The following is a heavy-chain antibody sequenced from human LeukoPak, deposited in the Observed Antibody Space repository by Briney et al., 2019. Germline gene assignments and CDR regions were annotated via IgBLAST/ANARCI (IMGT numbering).Heavy chain of an antibody. Sequence: SETLSLTCAAHGGSFRDYYWSWIRQPPGKGLEWIGEIEPSGRAKYSPSLKSRVTILIDISKNQFTLKLRFVTAADTAVYYYASAREGAITNSLYYYYYMDVWDKGTTVTVSS. J-gene: IGHJ6*03. CDR1: GGSFRDYY. CDR2: IEPSGRA. D-gene: IGHD1-14*01. V-gene: IGHV4-34*01. CDR3: ASAREGAITNSLYYYYYMDV.